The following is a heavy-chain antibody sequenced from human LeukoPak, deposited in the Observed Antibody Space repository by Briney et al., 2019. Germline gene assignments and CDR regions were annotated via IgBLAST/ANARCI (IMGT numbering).Heavy chain of an antibody. V-gene: IGHV4-59*08. CDR3: ARLGRDMVRGVIDY. D-gene: IGHD3-10*01. CDR1: GGSISNYY. J-gene: IGHJ4*02. Sequence: SETLSLTCTVSGGSISNYYWCWIRQPPGKGLEWIGYIYYSGSTNYNHSLKRRVTISVDTSKNQFSLKLSSVTAADTAVYYCARLGRDMVRGVIDYWGQGTLVTVSS. CDR2: IYYSGST.